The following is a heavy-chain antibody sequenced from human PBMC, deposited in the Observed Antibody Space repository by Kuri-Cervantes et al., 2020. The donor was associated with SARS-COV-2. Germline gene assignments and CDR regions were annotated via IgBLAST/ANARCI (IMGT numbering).Heavy chain of an antibody. V-gene: IGHV4-34*01. Sequence: SQTLALTWAVYGGSFRGYYWSWIRQPPGKGQEWIGEINHSGSTNYNPSLKSRVTISVDTSKNQFSLKLSSVTAADTAVYYCARGTLGITMIVVVNAYYYYGMDVWGQGTTVTVSS. D-gene: IGHD3-22*01. CDR2: INHSGST. CDR3: ARGTLGITMIVVVNAYYYYGMDV. J-gene: IGHJ6*02. CDR1: GGSFRGYY.